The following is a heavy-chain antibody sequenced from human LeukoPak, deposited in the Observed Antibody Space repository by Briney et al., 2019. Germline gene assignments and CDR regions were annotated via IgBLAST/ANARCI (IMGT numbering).Heavy chain of an antibody. Sequence: ASVKVSCKASGYTFTGYYMHWVRQAPGQGLEWMGWINPSSGGTNYAQKFQGRVTMTRDTSISTAYMELSRLRSDDTAVYYCARDRGITIFGVDNYYYYYYMDVWGKGTTVTVSS. J-gene: IGHJ6*03. CDR2: INPSSGGT. CDR3: ARDRGITIFGVDNYYYYYYMDV. V-gene: IGHV1-2*02. D-gene: IGHD3-3*01. CDR1: GYTFTGYY.